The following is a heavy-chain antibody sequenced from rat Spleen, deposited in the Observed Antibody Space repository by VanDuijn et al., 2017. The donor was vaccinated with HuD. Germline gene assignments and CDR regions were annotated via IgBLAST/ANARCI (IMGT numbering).Heavy chain of an antibody. J-gene: IGHJ1*01. Sequence: EVQLVESGGGLVQPGRSLKLSCAASGFIFSDYYMAWVRQAPTKGLEWVATIIYDGSSTYYRDSVKGRFTISRDNAKSTLYLQMDSLRSEDTATYYCATQGELGYFDFWGPGTMVTVSS. D-gene: IGHD5-1*01. CDR1: GFIFSDYY. CDR2: IIYDGSST. V-gene: IGHV5S10*01. CDR3: ATQGELGYFDF.